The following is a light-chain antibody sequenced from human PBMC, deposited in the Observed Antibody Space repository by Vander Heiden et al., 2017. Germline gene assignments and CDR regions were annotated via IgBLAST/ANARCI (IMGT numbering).Light chain of an antibody. CDR1: QDISNY. V-gene: IGKV1-33*01. J-gene: IGKJ3*01. CDR2: D. Sequence: DIQMTQSPSSLSASVGDRVTITCQASQDISNYLNWYQQKPGKAPKLLIYDASRFSGSGSGTDFTFTISSLQPEDIATYYGQQYDNLPLFGPGTKVDIK. CDR3: QQYDNLPL.